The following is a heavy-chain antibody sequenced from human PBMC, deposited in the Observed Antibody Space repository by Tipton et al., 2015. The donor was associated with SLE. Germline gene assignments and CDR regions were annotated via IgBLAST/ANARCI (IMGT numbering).Heavy chain of an antibody. CDR2: INHSGST. CDR3: ARDFFDY. J-gene: IGHJ4*02. V-gene: IGHV4-34*01. CDR1: GGSFSGYY. Sequence: GLVKPSETLSLTCAVYGGSFSGYYWSWIRQPPGKGLEWIGEINHSGSTNYNPSLKSRVTISVDTSKNQFSLKLSSVTAADTAVYYCARDFFDYWGQGTLVTVSS.